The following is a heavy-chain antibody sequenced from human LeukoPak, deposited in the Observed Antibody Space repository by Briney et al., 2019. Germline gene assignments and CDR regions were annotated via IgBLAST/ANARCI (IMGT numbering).Heavy chain of an antibody. J-gene: IGHJ4*02. CDR1: GGSISSGGYY. V-gene: IGHV4-31*03. CDR2: IYYSGST. D-gene: IGHD3-10*01. Sequence: SQTLSLTCTVSGGSISSGGYYWSWIRQHPGKGLEYIGYIYYSGSTYYNPSLKSRVTISGDTSKNQFSLKLSSVTAADTAVYYCAREPSGSVYFDYWGQGTLVTVSS. CDR3: AREPSGSVYFDY.